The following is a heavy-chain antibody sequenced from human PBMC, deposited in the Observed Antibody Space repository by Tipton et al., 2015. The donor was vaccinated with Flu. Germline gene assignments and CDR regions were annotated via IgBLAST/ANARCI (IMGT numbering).Heavy chain of an antibody. D-gene: IGHD1-26*01. Sequence: TLSLTCTVSGGSLSSYFWSWIRQPAGKGLEWIGRIYPSGNTNYNPSLQSRVTMSVDTSRNQFSLKVSSVTAADTAVYYCARHSSSARGWFDPWGQGTLVTVSS. CDR3: ARHSSSARGWFDP. V-gene: IGHV4-4*07. CDR2: IYPSGNT. CDR1: GGSLSSYF. J-gene: IGHJ5*02.